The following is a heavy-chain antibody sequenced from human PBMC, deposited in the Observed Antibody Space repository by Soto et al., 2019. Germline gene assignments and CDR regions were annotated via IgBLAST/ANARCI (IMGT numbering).Heavy chain of an antibody. CDR1: GGSISSGDYY. D-gene: IGHD1-20*01. CDR3: ARVIRYPPRSTFDY. V-gene: IGHV4-30-4*01. J-gene: IGHJ4*02. Sequence: TSETLSLTCIVSGGSISSGDYYWSWIRQPPGKGLEWIGYIYYSGSTYYNPSLKSRVTISVDTSKNQFSLKLSSVTAADTAVYYCARVIRYPPRSTFDYWGQGTLVTVSS. CDR2: IYYSGST.